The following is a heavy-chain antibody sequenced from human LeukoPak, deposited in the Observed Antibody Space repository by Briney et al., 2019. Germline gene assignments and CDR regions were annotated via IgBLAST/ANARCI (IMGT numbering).Heavy chain of an antibody. CDR3: ARVCATQYYYYMDV. J-gene: IGHJ6*03. Sequence: GALRLSCAASGFTFSSYAMHWVRQAPGKGLEWVANIEQGGSEKNYVDSVKGRFTISRDNAKNSLYLQMNSLRAEDTAVYYCARVCATQYYYYMDVWGKGTTVTVSS. V-gene: IGHV3-7*01. D-gene: IGHD2-15*01. CDR1: GFTFSSYA. CDR2: IEQGGSEK.